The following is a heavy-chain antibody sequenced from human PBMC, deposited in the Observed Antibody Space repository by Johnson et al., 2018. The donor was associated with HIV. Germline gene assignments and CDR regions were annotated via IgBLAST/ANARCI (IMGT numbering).Heavy chain of an antibody. J-gene: IGHJ3*02. CDR3: ATARNRLWSSSGWTGFWAFDM. CDR1: GFTFSNAW. V-gene: IGHV3-15*01. D-gene: IGHD6-19*01. Sequence: VQLVESGGGLVQPGGSLRLSCAASGFTFSNAWMSWVRQAPGKGLEWVGRSRSKTDGGTTDYAAPVKGRFTISRDDSKNTLYLQMNSLKTEDTAVYYCATARNRLWSSSGWTGFWAFDMWGQGTMVTVSS. CDR2: SRSKTDGGTT.